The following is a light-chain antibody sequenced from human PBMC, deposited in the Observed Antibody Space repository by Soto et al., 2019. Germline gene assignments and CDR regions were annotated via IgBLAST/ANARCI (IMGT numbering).Light chain of an antibody. CDR2: AAS. Sequence: DIQMTQSPSSLSASVGDRVTIPCRASQSISSYLNWYQQKPGKAPKLLIYAASSLQSGVSSRFSGSGSGTDFTLTISSLQPEDFATYYCQQSYSTPLITFGQGTRLEIK. CDR3: QQSYSTPLIT. V-gene: IGKV1-39*01. CDR1: QSISSY. J-gene: IGKJ5*01.